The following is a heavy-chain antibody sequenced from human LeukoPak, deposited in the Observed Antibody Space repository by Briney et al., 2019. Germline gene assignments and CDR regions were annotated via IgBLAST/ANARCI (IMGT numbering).Heavy chain of an antibody. CDR2: MNPNSGNT. D-gene: IGHD3-22*01. CDR1: GYTFTSYD. CDR3: ARGLLYYDSSGYLFGY. V-gene: IGHV1-8*01. Sequence: ASVKVSCKASGYTFTSYDINWVRQAPGQGLEWMGWMNPNSGNTGYAQKFQGRVTMTRNTSISTAYMELSSLRPEDTAVYYCARGLLYYDSSGYLFGYWGQGTLVTVSS. J-gene: IGHJ4*02.